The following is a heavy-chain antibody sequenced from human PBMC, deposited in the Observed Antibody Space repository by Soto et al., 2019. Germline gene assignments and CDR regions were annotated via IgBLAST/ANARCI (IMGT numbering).Heavy chain of an antibody. CDR3: SLSLCGGDCLQYYSSRCSYGMDV. CDR1: GFSLSTSGVG. V-gene: IGHV2-5*02. J-gene: IGHJ6*02. CDR2: IYWDDDK. D-gene: IGHD2-21*02. Sequence: QITLKESGPTLVRPTQTLTLTCTFSGFSLSTSGVGVGWIRQPPGKALEWLALIYWDDDKRYSPSLKSRLTIRNGTSKNHGVLTMKNTDTIETAAYFCSLSLCGGDCLQYYSSRCSYGMDVWGQGTMVTVSS.